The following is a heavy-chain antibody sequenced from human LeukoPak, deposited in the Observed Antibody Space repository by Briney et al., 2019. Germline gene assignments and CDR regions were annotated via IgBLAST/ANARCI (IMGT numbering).Heavy chain of an antibody. CDR2: IKEDGSQK. J-gene: IGHJ4*02. CDR3: ARDSGWFRFDY. D-gene: IGHD6-13*01. V-gene: IGHV3-7*03. CDR1: GFTFSSFW. Sequence: GGYLRLSCAASGFTFSSFWMTWVRQAPGKGLEWVANIKEDGSQKYYVDSVKGRFTISRDNAKNSLFLQTNSLRADDTAVYYCARDSGWFRFDYWGQGTLVTVSS.